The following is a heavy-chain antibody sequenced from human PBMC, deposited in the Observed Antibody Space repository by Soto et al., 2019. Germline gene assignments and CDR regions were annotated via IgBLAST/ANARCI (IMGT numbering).Heavy chain of an antibody. CDR2: IIPIFGTA. J-gene: IGHJ4*02. D-gene: IGHD6-13*01. V-gene: IGHV1-69*06. Sequence: SVKVSCKASGGTFSSYAISWVRQAPGQGLEWMGGIIPIFGTADYAQKFQGRVTITADKSTSTAYMELSSLRSEDTAVYYCARSELYSSSWDYWGQGTLVTVSS. CDR1: GGTFSSYA. CDR3: ARSELYSSSWDY.